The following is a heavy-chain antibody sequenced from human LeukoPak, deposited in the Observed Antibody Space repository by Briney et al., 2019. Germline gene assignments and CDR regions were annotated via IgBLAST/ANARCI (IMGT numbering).Heavy chain of an antibody. J-gene: IGHJ4*02. D-gene: IGHD5-18*01. CDR3: TRGQKYISGYTVTELGSGYFDY. CDR1: GGSISSYY. Sequence: SETLSLTCTVSGGSISSYYWSWIRQPPGKGLEWIGYIFYSGRTGYNPSLKSRVTISVDTSKNHFSLTLSSVTAADTAVYYCTRGQKYISGYTVTELGSGYFDYWGQGTLVTVSS. V-gene: IGHV4-59*01. CDR2: IFYSGRT.